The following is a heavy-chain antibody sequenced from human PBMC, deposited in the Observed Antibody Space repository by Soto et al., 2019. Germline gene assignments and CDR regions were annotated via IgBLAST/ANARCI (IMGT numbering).Heavy chain of an antibody. Sequence: GGSLRLSCAASGFTFSSYGMHWVRQAPGKGLEWVAVIWYDGSNKYYADSVKGRFTISRDNSKNTLYLQMNSLRAEDTAVYYCARGRKNYYYYCYGMDVWGQGTTVTVSS. CDR2: IWYDGSNK. V-gene: IGHV3-33*01. CDR1: GFTFSSYG. CDR3: ARGRKNYYYYCYGMDV. J-gene: IGHJ6*02.